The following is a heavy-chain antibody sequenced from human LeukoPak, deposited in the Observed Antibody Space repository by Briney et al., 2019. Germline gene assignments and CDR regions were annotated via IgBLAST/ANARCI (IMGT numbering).Heavy chain of an antibody. Sequence: SETLSLTCTVSGGSISSYYWSWIRQPAGKGLEWIRRIYTSGSTNYNPSLKSRVTMSVDTSKNQFSLKLSSVTAADTAVYYCARGLDWNYVGWFDPWGQGTLVTVSS. CDR3: ARGLDWNYVGWFDP. D-gene: IGHD1-7*01. V-gene: IGHV4-4*07. CDR1: GGSISSYY. CDR2: IYTSGST. J-gene: IGHJ5*02.